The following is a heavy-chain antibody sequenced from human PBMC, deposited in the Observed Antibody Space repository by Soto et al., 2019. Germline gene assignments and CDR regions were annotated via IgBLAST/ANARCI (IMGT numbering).Heavy chain of an antibody. CDR1: GFTFSDYY. D-gene: IGHD4-17*01. CDR2: ISSSSSYT. CDR3: VLPDYGDKTEDY. J-gene: IGHJ4*02. Sequence: QVQLVESGGGLVKPGGSLRLSCADSGFTFSDYYMSWIRQAPGKGLEWVSYISSSSSYTNYADSVKGRFTISRDNAKNSLYLQMNSLRAEDTAVYYCVLPDYGDKTEDYWGQGTLVTVSS. V-gene: IGHV3-11*06.